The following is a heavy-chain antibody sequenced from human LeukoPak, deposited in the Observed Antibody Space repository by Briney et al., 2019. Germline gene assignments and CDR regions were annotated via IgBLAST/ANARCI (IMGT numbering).Heavy chain of an antibody. J-gene: IGHJ4*02. CDR1: GFTFAIHA. V-gene: IGHV3-23*01. CDR3: ARVEMATIAHDY. D-gene: IGHD5-24*01. CDR2: ISGDGAST. Sequence: GGSLRFSCAASGFTFAIHAMTWVRQAPGKGLEWVSGISGDGASTHYAESLKGQFTISRDNSQNTLFLQMNSLRAEDTAVYYCARVEMATIAHDYWGQGTLVTVSS.